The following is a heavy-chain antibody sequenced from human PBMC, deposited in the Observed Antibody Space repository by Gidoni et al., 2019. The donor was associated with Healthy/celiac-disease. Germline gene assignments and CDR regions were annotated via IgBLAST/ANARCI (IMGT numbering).Heavy chain of an antibody. CDR3: AAAQRWLQLPDY. V-gene: IGHV1-58*01. Sequence: QMQLVQSGPEVKKPGTSVKVSCKASGFTFTSSAVQWVRQARGQRLEWIGWIVVGSGNTNYAQKFQERVTITRDMSTSTAYMELSSLRSEDTAVYYCAAAQRWLQLPDYWGQGTLVTVSS. J-gene: IGHJ4*02. CDR2: IVVGSGNT. CDR1: GFTFTSSA. D-gene: IGHD5-12*01.